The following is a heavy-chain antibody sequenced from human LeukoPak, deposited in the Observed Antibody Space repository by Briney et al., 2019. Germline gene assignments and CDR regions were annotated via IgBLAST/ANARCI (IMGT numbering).Heavy chain of an antibody. CDR1: GGSFSGYY. Sequence: SETLSLTCAVYGGSFSGYYWSWIRQPPGKGLEWIGEINHSGSTNYNPSLKSRVTISVDTSKNQFSLKLSPVTAADTAVYYCAREPYYYDSSGYYYFQAFDIWGQGTMVTVSS. J-gene: IGHJ3*02. D-gene: IGHD3-22*01. V-gene: IGHV4-34*01. CDR3: AREPYYYDSSGYYYFQAFDI. CDR2: INHSGST.